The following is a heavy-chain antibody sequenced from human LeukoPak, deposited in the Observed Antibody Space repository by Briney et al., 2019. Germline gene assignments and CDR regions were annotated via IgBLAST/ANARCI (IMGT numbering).Heavy chain of an antibody. CDR3: ARSAYYYDSSGYKKLDY. J-gene: IGHJ4*02. CDR1: GYTFTSYD. V-gene: IGHV1-8*01. CDR2: LNPNNGNT. Sequence: ASVKVSCKASGYTFTSYDIHWVRQATGQGLEWMGWLNPNNGNTGYAQKFQDRVTMTRNTSISTAYMELSSLRSEDTAVYYCARSAYYYDSSGYKKLDYWGQGTLVTVSS. D-gene: IGHD3-22*01.